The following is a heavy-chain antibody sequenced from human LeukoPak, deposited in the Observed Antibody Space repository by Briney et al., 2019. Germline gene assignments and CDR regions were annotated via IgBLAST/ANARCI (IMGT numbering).Heavy chain of an antibody. CDR1: GFTFSSYS. J-gene: IGHJ4*02. CDR3: ARAIMTTVTTFRDY. Sequence: GGSLRLSCAASGFTFSSYSMTWVRQAPGKGLEWVSYISSSSSTIYYADSVKGRFTISRDNAKNSLYLQMNSLRAEDTAVYYCARAIMTTVTTFRDYWGQGTLVTVSS. V-gene: IGHV3-48*01. D-gene: IGHD4-11*01. CDR2: ISSSSSTI.